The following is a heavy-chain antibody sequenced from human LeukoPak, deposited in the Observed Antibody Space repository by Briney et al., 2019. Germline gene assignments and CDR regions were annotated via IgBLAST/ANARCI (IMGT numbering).Heavy chain of an antibody. J-gene: IGHJ4*02. CDR1: GGSISSYY. CDR3: ASAVTTVTTFDY. D-gene: IGHD4-17*01. Sequence: SETLSLTCTVSGGSISSYYWSWIRQPPGKGLEWIGSIYYSGSTYYNPSLKSRVTISVDTSKNQFSLKLSSVTAADTAVYYCASAVTTVTTFDYWGQGTLVTVSS. V-gene: IGHV4-59*05. CDR2: IYYSGST.